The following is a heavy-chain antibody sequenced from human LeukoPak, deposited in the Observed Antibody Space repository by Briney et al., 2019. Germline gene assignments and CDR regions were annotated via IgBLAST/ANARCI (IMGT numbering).Heavy chain of an antibody. V-gene: IGHV3-48*04. J-gene: IGHJ4*02. Sequence: GGSLRLSCAASGFTFSSSSMNWVRQAPGKGLEWVSYISSSSSTIYYADSVKGRFTISRDNAKNSLYLQMNSLRAEDTAVYYCARDDRRAVAGEFDYWGQGTLVTVSS. CDR2: ISSSSSTI. CDR3: ARDDRRAVAGEFDY. D-gene: IGHD6-19*01. CDR1: GFTFSSSS.